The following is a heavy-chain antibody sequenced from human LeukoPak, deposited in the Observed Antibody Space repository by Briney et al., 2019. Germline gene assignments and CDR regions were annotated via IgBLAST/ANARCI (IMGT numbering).Heavy chain of an antibody. Sequence: TGGSLRLSCAASGFTFSSYAMHWVRQAPGKGLEWVAVISYDGSNKYYADSVKGRFTISRHNSKNTLYLQMNSLRAEDTAVYYCARGYPYSSSWYYYGIDVWGQGTTVTVSS. CDR3: ARGYPYSSSWYYYGIDV. CDR1: GFTFSSYA. D-gene: IGHD6-13*01. V-gene: IGHV3-30*14. CDR2: ISYDGSNK. J-gene: IGHJ6*02.